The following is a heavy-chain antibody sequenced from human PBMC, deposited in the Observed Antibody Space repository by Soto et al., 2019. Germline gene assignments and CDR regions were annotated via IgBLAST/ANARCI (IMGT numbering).Heavy chain of an antibody. D-gene: IGHD6-13*01. Sequence: SETLSLTCTVSGGSISSYYWSWIRQPPGKGLEWIGYIYYSGSTNYNPSLKSRVTISVDTSKNQFSLKLSSVTAADTAVYYCARRYSSSWYRTGWFDPWGQGTRVTVSS. V-gene: IGHV4-59*01. CDR3: ARRYSSSWYRTGWFDP. CDR2: IYYSGST. J-gene: IGHJ5*02. CDR1: GGSISSYY.